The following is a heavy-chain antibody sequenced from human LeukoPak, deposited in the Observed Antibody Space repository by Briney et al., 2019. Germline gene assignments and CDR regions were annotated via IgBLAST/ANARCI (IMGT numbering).Heavy chain of an antibody. D-gene: IGHD1-7*01. V-gene: IGHV3-21*01. Sequence: TGGSLRLSCAASGFTFSSYSMNWVRQAPGKGLEWVSSISSSSSYIYYADSVKGRFTISRDNAKNSLYLQMNSLRAEDTAVYYCAVAPGLELGGALGAFDIWGQGTMVTVSS. CDR3: AVAPGLELGGALGAFDI. CDR2: ISSSSSYI. CDR1: GFTFSSYS. J-gene: IGHJ3*02.